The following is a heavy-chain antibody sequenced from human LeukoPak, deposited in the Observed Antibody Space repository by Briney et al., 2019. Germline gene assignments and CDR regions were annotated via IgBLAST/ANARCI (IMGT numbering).Heavy chain of an antibody. CDR3: ARVGGYGDYDP. CDR2: IYYSGST. D-gene: IGHD4-17*01. V-gene: IGHV4-30-4*01. Sequence: SETLSLTCTVSGGSISSGDYYWSWIRQPPGKGLEWIGYIYYSGSTYYNPSLKSRVTISVDTSKNQFSLKLSSVTAADTAVYYCARVGGYGDYDPWGQGTLVPVSS. CDR1: GGSISSGDYY. J-gene: IGHJ5*02.